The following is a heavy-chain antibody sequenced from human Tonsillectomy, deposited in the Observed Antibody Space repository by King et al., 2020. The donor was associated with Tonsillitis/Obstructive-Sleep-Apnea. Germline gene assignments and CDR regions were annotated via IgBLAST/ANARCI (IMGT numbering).Heavy chain of an antibody. V-gene: IGHV3-48*03. D-gene: IGHD5-12*01. J-gene: IGHJ2*01. Sequence: EVQLVESGGGLVQPGGSLRLSCAASGFTFSSYEMNWVRQAPGKGLEWVSYISSSGSTIYYADSVRGRFTISRDNAKNSLYLQVNSLRAEDTAVYFCARDSLGWYFDLWGRGTLVSVSS. CDR1: GFTFSSYE. CDR2: ISSSGSTI. CDR3: ARDSLGWYFDL.